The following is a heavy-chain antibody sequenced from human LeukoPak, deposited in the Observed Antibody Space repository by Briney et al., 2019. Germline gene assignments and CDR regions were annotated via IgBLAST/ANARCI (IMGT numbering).Heavy chain of an antibody. Sequence: SETLSLTCTVSGGSISSYYWSWIRQPPGKGLEWIGYIYYSGSTNYNPSLKSRVTISVDTSKNQFSLKLSSVTTADTAVYYCARLSAAESDYWGQGTLVTVSS. CDR1: GGSISSYY. D-gene: IGHD6-13*01. V-gene: IGHV4-59*01. J-gene: IGHJ4*02. CDR2: IYYSGST. CDR3: ARLSAAESDY.